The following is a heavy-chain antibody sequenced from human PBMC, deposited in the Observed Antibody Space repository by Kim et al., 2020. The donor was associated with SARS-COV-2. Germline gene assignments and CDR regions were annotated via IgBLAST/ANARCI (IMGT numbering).Heavy chain of an antibody. D-gene: IGHD2-21*02. CDR2: ISGSGGST. J-gene: IGHJ3*02. CDR3: AKSRVFGDWGFDI. Sequence: RGSLRLSCAASGFTFSSYAMSWVRQAPGKGLEWVSAISGSGGSTYYADSVKGRFTISRDNSKNTLYLQMNSLRAEDTAVYYCAKSRVFGDWGFDIWGQGTMVTVSS. V-gene: IGHV3-23*01. CDR1: GFTFSSYA.